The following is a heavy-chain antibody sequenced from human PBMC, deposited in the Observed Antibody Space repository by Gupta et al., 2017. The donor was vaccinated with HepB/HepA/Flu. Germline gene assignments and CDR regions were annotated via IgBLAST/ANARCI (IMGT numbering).Heavy chain of an antibody. CDR1: GYTFTGYY. Sequence: QVQLVQSGAEVKKPGASVKVSCQASGYTFTGYYMHWVRQAPGQGLEWMGWINPNSGGTNYAQKFQGRVTMTRDTSISTAYMELSRLRSDDTAVYYCARAAEYYDYVWGSYRYTEQMGAFDIGGQGTMVTVSS. J-gene: IGHJ3*02. CDR2: INPNSGGT. CDR3: ARAAEYYDYVWGSYRYTEQMGAFDI. D-gene: IGHD3-16*02. V-gene: IGHV1-2*02.